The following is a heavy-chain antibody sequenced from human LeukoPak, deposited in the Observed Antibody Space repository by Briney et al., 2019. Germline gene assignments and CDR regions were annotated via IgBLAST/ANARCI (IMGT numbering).Heavy chain of an antibody. CDR2: ITGSGGTT. CDR3: AKLFGSYYFDY. V-gene: IGHV3-23*01. D-gene: IGHD3-16*01. Sequence: GGSLRLSCAASGFTFNSYAMNWVRQAPGKGLEWVSTITGSGGTTYYADSVKGRFTISRDNPKNTLYLQMNSLRAEDTAIYYCAKLFGSYYFDYWGQGTLVTVSS. CDR1: GFTFNSYA. J-gene: IGHJ4*02.